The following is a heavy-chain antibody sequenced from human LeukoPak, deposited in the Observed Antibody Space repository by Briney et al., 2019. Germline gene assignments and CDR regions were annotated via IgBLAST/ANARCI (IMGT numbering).Heavy chain of an antibody. CDR3: ARDHAIFGVVIPYFDY. J-gene: IGHJ4*02. Sequence: GGSLRLSCAASGFTFSSYGMHWVRQAPGKGLEWVAVIWYDGSNKYYADSVKGRFTISRDNSKNTLYLQMNSLRAEDTAVYYCARDHAIFGVVIPYFDYWGQGTLVTVSS. D-gene: IGHD3-3*01. CDR2: IWYDGSNK. CDR1: GFTFSSYG. V-gene: IGHV3-33*01.